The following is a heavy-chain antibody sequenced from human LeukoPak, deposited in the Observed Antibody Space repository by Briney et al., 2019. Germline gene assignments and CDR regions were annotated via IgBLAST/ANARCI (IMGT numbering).Heavy chain of an antibody. J-gene: IGHJ4*02. Sequence: SETLSLTCTVSGGSISSGDYYWSWIRQHPGKGLEWIGYIYYSGDTYYNPSLKSRVTISMDTSGNQFSLKLSSVTAADTAVYYCARAPRHTNSWYYFDYWGQGTLVSVSS. CDR2: IYYSGDT. CDR1: GGSISSGDYY. D-gene: IGHD2-2*01. CDR3: ARAPRHTNSWYYFDY. V-gene: IGHV4-31*02.